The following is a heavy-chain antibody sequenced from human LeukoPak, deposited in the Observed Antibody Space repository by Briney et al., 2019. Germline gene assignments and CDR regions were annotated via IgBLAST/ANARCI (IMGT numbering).Heavy chain of an antibody. CDR1: GFTFSRYW. Sequence: GGSLRLSCAASGFTFSRYWMHWVRQAPGKGLEYVSGISSNGGSTNYADSVKGRFTISRDNSKNTLHLQMSSLRAEDTAVYYCVKGYCSSISCSLIDYGGQGTLVTVSS. CDR3: VKGYCSSISCSLIDY. J-gene: IGHJ4*02. CDR2: ISSNGGST. V-gene: IGHV3-64D*06. D-gene: IGHD2-2*01.